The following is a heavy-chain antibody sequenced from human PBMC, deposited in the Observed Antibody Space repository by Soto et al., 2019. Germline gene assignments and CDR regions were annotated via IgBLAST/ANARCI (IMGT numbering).Heavy chain of an antibody. J-gene: IGHJ4*02. V-gene: IGHV3-23*01. Sequence: EVQLLESGGGLEQPGGSLRLSCAASGFTFSNYALNWVRHAPGKGLEWVSGISGGGGGTHYTDSVKGRFTISRDNSKNTMSLQMNSLRAEDTAVYFCTKVSHYDILTAYHAFDFWGPGTLVTVSS. D-gene: IGHD3-9*01. CDR1: GFTFSNYA. CDR2: ISGGGGGT. CDR3: TKVSHYDILTAYHAFDF.